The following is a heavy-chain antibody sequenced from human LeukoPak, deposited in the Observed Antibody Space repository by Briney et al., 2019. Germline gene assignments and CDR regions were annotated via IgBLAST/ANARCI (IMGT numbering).Heavy chain of an antibody. Sequence: GGSLRLSCAASGFTFNNYGMHWVRQAPGKGLEWVAFIRYNGNNQYYADSVKGRFTISRDNAKNSVYLQMNSLRAEDTGVYYCARDKEKGSTSGSSFHLWGQGTMVTVSS. CDR1: GFTFNNYG. CDR2: IRYNGNNQ. V-gene: IGHV3-30*02. J-gene: IGHJ3*01. D-gene: IGHD1-26*01. CDR3: ARDKEKGSTSGSSFHL.